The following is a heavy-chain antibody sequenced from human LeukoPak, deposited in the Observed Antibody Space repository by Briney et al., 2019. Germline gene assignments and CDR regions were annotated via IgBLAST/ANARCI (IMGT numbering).Heavy chain of an antibody. CDR2: IISSGTTI. CDR1: GFTFSDYY. Sequence: GGSLRLSCAASGFTFSDYYMSWIRQAPGKGLEWVSYIISSGTTIYYADHVKGRFTMSRDNAKNSMYLQMHRLKGEDTAVYYCAREVVVAATPLGHWGQGTLVTVSS. D-gene: IGHD2-15*01. CDR3: AREVVVAATPLGH. J-gene: IGHJ5*02. V-gene: IGHV3-11*04.